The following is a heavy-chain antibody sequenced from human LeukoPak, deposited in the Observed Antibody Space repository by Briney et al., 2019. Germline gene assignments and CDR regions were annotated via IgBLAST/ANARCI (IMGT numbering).Heavy chain of an antibody. J-gene: IGHJ3*02. CDR1: GGSISSSSYY. CDR2: IYYSGST. Sequence: SETLSLTCTVSGGSISSSSYYWGWIRQPPGRGLEWIGSIYYSGSTYYNPSLKSRVTISVDTSKNQFSLRLSSVTAADTAVYYCAREKGKYYYDSSGYEDAFDIWGQGTMVTVSS. D-gene: IGHD3-22*01. V-gene: IGHV4-39*07. CDR3: AREKGKYYYDSSGYEDAFDI.